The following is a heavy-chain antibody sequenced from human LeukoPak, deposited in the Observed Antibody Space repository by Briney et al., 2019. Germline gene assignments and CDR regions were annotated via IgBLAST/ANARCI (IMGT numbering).Heavy chain of an antibody. V-gene: IGHV4-39*01. CDR2: IYYSGST. J-gene: IGHJ4*02. D-gene: IGHD3-16*02. CDR1: GGSISSSSYY. CDR3: AITFGGVIFVGY. Sequence: SETLSLTCTVSGGSISSSSYYWGWIRQPPGKGLEWIGSIYYSGSTYYNPSLKSRVTISVDTSKNQFSLKLSSVTAADTAVYYCAITFGGVIFVGYWGQGTLVTVSS.